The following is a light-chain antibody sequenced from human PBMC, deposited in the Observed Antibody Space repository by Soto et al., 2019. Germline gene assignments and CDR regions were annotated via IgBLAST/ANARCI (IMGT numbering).Light chain of an antibody. J-gene: IGLJ2*01. CDR3: QSFDSGLSVVV. V-gene: IGLV1-40*01. CDR1: SSNIGAGYA. CDR2: DNN. Sequence: QSVLTQPPSVSGAPGQRITISCTGSSSNIGAGYAVHWYQHLPGTAPKLLIFDNNNRPSGVPDRIYGSKSGTSASLAITGLRDEDEADYYCQSFDSGLSVVVFGGGTKVTVL.